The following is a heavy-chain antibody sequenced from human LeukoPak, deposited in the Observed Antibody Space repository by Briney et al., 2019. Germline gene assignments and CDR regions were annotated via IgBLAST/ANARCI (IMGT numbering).Heavy chain of an antibody. D-gene: IGHD3-22*01. CDR1: GFTFDDYA. CDR2: ISWNSGSI. CDR3: AKSLTYYYDSSGYFGY. V-gene: IGHV3-9*03. Sequence: GGSLRLSCAASGFTFDDYAMHWVRQAPGKGLEWVSGISWNSGSIGYADSVKGRFTISRDNAKNSLYLQMNSLRAEDMALYYCAKSLTYYYDSSGYFGYWGQGTLVTVSS. J-gene: IGHJ4*02.